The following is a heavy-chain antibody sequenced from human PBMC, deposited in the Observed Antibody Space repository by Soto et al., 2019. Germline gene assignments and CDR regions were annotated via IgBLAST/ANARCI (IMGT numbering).Heavy chain of an antibody. CDR1: GFSLPTSGVG. CDR3: VHAGYIYHPFGY. Sequence: EAGPTVVNPTHTLTLTCTYSGFSLPTSGVGVGWMREPPGNGLEWGALLFWHDDESYSPSLKSRLTITKDTSKNQVVLTMTNMDPVNTATYYSVHAGYIYHPFGYWGRGTLFTVSS. J-gene: IGHJ4*02. D-gene: IGHD5-18*01. V-gene: IGHV2-5*01. CDR2: LFWHDDE.